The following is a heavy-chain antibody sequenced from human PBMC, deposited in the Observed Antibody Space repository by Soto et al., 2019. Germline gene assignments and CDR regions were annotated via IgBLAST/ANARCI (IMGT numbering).Heavy chain of an antibody. D-gene: IGHD4-17*01. CDR1: GFTFSSYG. CDR3: ARDSLYGDYRSYYYYRDV. V-gene: IGHV3-33*01. CDR2: IWYDGSNK. J-gene: IGHJ6*03. Sequence: QVQLVESGGGVVQPGRSLRLSCAASGFTFSSYGMHWVRQAPGKGLEWVAVIWYDGSNKYYADSVKGRFTISRDNSKNTLYLQMNSLRAEDTAVYYCARDSLYGDYRSYYYYRDVWGKGTTVTVSS.